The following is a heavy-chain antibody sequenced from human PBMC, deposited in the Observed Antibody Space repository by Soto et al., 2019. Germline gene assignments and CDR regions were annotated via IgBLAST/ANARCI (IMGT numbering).Heavy chain of an antibody. CDR1: GGIFHGYG. D-gene: IGHD1-7*01. J-gene: IGHJ4*02. CDR2: IRFDGSNE. CDR3: ARDGIGGTVFRGYLDY. Sequence: GGSLRLSCAVPGGIFHGYGMHWVRQAPGKGLEWVAIIRFDGSNEEYADSVKGRFTISRDNSKDTLYLQMNTLGAEDTAVYYCARDGIGGTVFRGYLDYWGRGTVVTVSS. V-gene: IGHV3-33*01.